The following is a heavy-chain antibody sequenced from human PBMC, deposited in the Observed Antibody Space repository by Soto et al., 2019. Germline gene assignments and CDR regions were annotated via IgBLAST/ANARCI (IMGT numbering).Heavy chain of an antibody. J-gene: IGHJ4*02. CDR3: AREVYGSGSYGYFDY. V-gene: IGHV1-2*04. D-gene: IGHD3-10*01. Sequence: ASVKVSCKASGYTFTGYYMHWVRQAPGQGLEWMGWINPNSGGTNYAQKFQGWVTMTRDTSISTAYMELSRLRSDDTAVYYCAREVYGSGSYGYFDYWGQGTLVTVSS. CDR1: GYTFTGYY. CDR2: INPNSGGT.